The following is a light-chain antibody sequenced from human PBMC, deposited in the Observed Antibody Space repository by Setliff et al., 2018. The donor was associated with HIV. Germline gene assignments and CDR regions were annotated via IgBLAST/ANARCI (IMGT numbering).Light chain of an antibody. CDR2: STN. J-gene: IGLJ1*01. CDR3: AAWDDSLSEPFYV. CDR1: SSNIGVNS. Sequence: QSVLAQPPSASGTPGQRVTISCSGSSSNIGVNSVTWYQQFPGTAPKLLMYSTNQRPSGVADRFSGSKSGTSASLAISGLQSEDEADYYCAAWDDSLSEPFYVFGTGTKGTVL. V-gene: IGLV1-44*01.